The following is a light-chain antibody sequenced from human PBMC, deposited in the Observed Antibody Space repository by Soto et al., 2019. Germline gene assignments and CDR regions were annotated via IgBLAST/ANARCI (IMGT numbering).Light chain of an antibody. J-gene: IGKJ1*01. Sequence: EIVLTQSPGTLSLSPGERATLSCRASQSVSSSYLAWYQQKPGQAPRLLISVASSRATGIADRFSGSGSGTDFTLTISRLEPEDFAVYYCHQFGSFPRTFGQGTKVDIK. V-gene: IGKV3-20*01. CDR3: HQFGSFPRT. CDR2: VAS. CDR1: QSVSSSY.